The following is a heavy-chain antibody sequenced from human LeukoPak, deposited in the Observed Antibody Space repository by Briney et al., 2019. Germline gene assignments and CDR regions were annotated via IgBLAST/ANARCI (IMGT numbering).Heavy chain of an antibody. CDR2: ISSTSSPI. CDR1: GFTFSSYS. V-gene: IGHV3-48*01. Sequence: GGSLRLSCAASGFTFSSYSMNWVRQAPGKGLEWVSYISSTSSPIYYADSVRGRFTISRDNSKNTLYLQMNSLRAEDTAVYYCAKATPTGPKAPLNYWGQGTLVTVSS. CDR3: AKATPTGPKAPLNY. J-gene: IGHJ4*02.